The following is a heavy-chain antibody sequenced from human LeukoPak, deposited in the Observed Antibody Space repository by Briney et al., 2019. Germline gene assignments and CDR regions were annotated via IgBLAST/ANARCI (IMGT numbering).Heavy chain of an antibody. D-gene: IGHD6-19*01. Sequence: GWINTNTGNPTYAQGFTGRFVFSLDTSVSTAYLQISSLKAEDTAVYYCARARSGWEGDFDYWGQGTLVTVSS. V-gene: IGHV7-4-1*02. CDR3: ARARSGWEGDFDY. CDR2: INTNTGNP. J-gene: IGHJ4*02.